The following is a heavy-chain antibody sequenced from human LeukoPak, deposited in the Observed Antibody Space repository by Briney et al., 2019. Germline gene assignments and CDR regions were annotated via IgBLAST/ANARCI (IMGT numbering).Heavy chain of an antibody. J-gene: IGHJ5*02. CDR2: IIPIFGTA. D-gene: IGHD3-10*01. V-gene: IGHV1-69*13. CDR1: GYTFTSYG. Sequence: SVKVSCKASGYTFTSYGISWVRQAPGQGLEWMGGIIPIFGTANYAQKFQGRVTITADESTSTAYMELSSLRSEDTAVYYCARDLGDYYGSGSYRFDPWGQGTLVTVSS. CDR3: ARDLGDYYGSGSYRFDP.